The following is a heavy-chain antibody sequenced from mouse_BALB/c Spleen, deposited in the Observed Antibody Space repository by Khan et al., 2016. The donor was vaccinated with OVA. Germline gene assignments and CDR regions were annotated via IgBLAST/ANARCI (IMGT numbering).Heavy chain of an antibody. CDR3: ARDYGGDFDY. J-gene: IGHJ2*01. CDR2: ISYSGNT. V-gene: IGHV3-2*02. D-gene: IGHD1-1*02. Sequence: EVQLVESGPGLVTPSQSLSLTCTVTGYSITRDYAWNWLRQFPENKLEWMGFISYSGNTNYTPSLKSRISITRDTSKNQFYLRLNSVTTEDTARYYCARDYGGDFDYWGQGTTLTVSS. CDR1: GYSITRDYA.